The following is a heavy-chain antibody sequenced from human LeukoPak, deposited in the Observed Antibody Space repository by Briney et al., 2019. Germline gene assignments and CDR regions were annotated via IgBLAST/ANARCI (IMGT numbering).Heavy chain of an antibody. CDR1: GFTFSSYG. V-gene: IGHV3-30*02. D-gene: IGHD6-13*01. J-gene: IGHJ5*02. Sequence: PGGSLRLSCAASGFTFSSYGMHWVRQAPGKGLEWVAFIRYDGSNKYYADSVKGRFTISRDNSKNTLYLQMNSLRAEDTAVYYCAKPPRAAAGTYPTWFDPWGQGTLVTVSS. CDR3: AKPPRAAAGTYPTWFDP. CDR2: IRYDGSNK.